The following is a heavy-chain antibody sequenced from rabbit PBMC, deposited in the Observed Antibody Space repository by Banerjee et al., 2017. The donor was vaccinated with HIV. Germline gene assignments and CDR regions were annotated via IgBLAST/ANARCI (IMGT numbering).Heavy chain of an antibody. CDR1: GFTISNRYY. CDR2: IYTGSCYT. J-gene: IGHJ4*01. CDR3: ARGAPYADYGNGYNL. Sequence: QSLEESGGDLVKHGASLTLTCTASGFTISNRYYMCWVRQAPGKGLEWIACIYTGSCYTYYASWAKGRFTISKTSSTVDLKMTSLTAADTAAYFCARGAPYADYGNGYNLWGPGTLSPS. D-gene: IGHD2-1*01. V-gene: IGHV1S40*01.